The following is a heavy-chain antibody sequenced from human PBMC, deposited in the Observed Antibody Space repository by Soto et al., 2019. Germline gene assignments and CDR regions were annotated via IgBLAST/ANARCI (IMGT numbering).Heavy chain of an antibody. CDR1: QFSFSNYW. Sequence: LVQSGGGLVPPGDSLTVSCAPSQFSFSNYWMNWVRQAPGKALEWVANIKKDESETDYVDSVRGRFTIFRDNAKNLLYLQMRRLRVEDTAVYYCARSHTGDSAFRAFDIWGQGTVVTV. D-gene: IGHD2-21*02. V-gene: IGHV3-7*03. J-gene: IGHJ3*02. CDR2: IKKDESET. CDR3: ARSHTGDSAFRAFDI.